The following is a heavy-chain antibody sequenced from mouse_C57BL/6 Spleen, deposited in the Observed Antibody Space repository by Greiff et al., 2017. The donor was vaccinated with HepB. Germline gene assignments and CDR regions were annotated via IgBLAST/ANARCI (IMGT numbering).Heavy chain of an antibody. V-gene: IGHV1-15*01. D-gene: IGHD2-3*01. CDR1: GYTFTDYE. Sequence: QVQLQQSGAELVRPGASVTLSCKASGYTFTDYEMHWVKQTPVHGLEWIGAIDPETGGTAYNQKVKGKAILTADKSSSTAYMELRSLTSEDSAVYYCTRRRGLGGYYGWDYWGQGTSVTVSS. CDR2: IDPETGGT. CDR3: TRRRGLGGYYGWDY. J-gene: IGHJ4*01.